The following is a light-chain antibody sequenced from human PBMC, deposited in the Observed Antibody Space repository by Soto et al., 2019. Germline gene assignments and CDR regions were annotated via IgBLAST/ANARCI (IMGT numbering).Light chain of an antibody. J-gene: IGKJ5*01. Sequence: EIVMTQSPATLSVSPGGRATLSCRASQSVASYLAGYQQKPGQAPRLLIYGASTRATGVPARFGGSGSGTEFTLNISSLQSEDFAVYYCQQCNEWPLITFGQGTRLEAK. CDR2: GAS. CDR3: QQCNEWPLIT. V-gene: IGKV3-15*01. CDR1: QSVASY.